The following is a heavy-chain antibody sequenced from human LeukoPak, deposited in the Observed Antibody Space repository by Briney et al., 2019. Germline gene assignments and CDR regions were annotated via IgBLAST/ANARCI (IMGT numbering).Heavy chain of an antibody. V-gene: IGHV3-74*01. D-gene: IGHD5-18*01. CDR2: INTDGSST. Sequence: GGSLRLSCAAYGFNFISYWLHWLRQAPGKGLVWVSRINTDGSSTSYADSVKGRFTISRDNARNTLYLQVNSLSAEDTPVYYCAGPPNNYAYSDYWGQGTLVTVSS. CDR3: AGPPNNYAYSDY. CDR1: GFNFISYW. J-gene: IGHJ4*02.